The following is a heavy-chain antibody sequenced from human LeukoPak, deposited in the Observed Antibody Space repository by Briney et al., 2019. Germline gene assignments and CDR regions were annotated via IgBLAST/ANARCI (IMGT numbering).Heavy chain of an antibody. CDR3: ARDVHGDYGSGWFDP. CDR1: GGTFNNSA. D-gene: IGHD4-17*01. Sequence: SVKVSCKTSGGTFNNSAISWVRQAPGQGLEWLGGIMPLFGTAGYAQKFQGRVTITKVESTRPVYLELTSLTSDDTAVYYCARDVHGDYGSGWFDPWGQGTLVSVSS. V-gene: IGHV1-69*05. J-gene: IGHJ5*02. CDR2: IMPLFGTA.